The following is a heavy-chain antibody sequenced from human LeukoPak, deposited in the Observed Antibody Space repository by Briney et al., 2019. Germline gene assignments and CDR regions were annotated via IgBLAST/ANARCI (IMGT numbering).Heavy chain of an antibody. CDR1: GFTFSSYG. Sequence: GGTLRLSCAASGFTFSSYGMSWVRQAPGKGLEWVSGINWNGGSTGYADSVKGRFTISRDNAKNSLYLQMNSLRAEDTALYYCARAPGYSSGWEQNYFDYWGQGTLVTVSS. V-gene: IGHV3-20*04. CDR2: INWNGGST. D-gene: IGHD6-19*01. J-gene: IGHJ4*02. CDR3: ARAPGYSSGWEQNYFDY.